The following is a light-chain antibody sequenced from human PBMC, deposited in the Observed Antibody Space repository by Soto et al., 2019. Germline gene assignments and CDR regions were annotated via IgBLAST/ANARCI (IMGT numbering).Light chain of an antibody. J-gene: IGKJ4*01. CDR3: QQYGASLP. V-gene: IGKV3-20*01. CDR1: QSVSSSF. CDR2: SAS. Sequence: EIVLTQSPGTLSLSPGQRVTLSCRASQSVSSSFLAWYQQKPGQAPRLLIYSASNRATGIPDRFSGSGSGTDFTLTISRLEPEDFAVYYCQQYGASLPFGGGTKVEIK.